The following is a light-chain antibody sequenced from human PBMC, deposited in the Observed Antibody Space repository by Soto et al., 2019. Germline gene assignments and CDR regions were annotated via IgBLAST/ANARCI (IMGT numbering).Light chain of an antibody. V-gene: IGKV3-20*01. CDR2: GAS. CDR3: QQYGRSPPEFT. CDR1: QTISSNY. J-gene: IGKJ3*01. Sequence: EIVLTQSPGTLSLSAGERATLSCRASQTISSNYLAWYQQKPGQAPRLLIFGASYRATGIPDRFSGSGSGTEITLTISRLEPEDFAVYDCQQYGRSPPEFTFGPGTKVDIK.